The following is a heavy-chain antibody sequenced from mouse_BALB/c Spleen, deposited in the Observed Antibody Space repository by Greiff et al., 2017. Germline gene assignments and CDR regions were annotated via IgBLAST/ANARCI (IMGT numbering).Heavy chain of an antibody. CDR1: GFTFSSYG. D-gene: IGHD2-14*01. Sequence: EVQVVESGGDLVKPGGSLKLSCAASGFTFSSYGMSWVRQTPDKRLEWVATISSGGSYTYYPDSVKGRFTISRDNAKNTLYLQMSSLKSEDTAMYYCARHEGGRYDGAMDYWGQGTSVTVSS. V-gene: IGHV5-6*01. J-gene: IGHJ4*01. CDR2: ISSGGSYT. CDR3: ARHEGGRYDGAMDY.